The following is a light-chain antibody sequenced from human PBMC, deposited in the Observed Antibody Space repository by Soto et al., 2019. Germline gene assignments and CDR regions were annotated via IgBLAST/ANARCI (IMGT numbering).Light chain of an antibody. V-gene: IGKV3-15*01. CDR3: QQYNNWPLT. CDR2: GTS. J-gene: IGKJ4*01. CDR1: QSVSTN. Sequence: ETVMTQSPATLSVSPGERATLSCRANQSVSTNLAWYQHKPGQAPRLLIYGTSTRATGIPARFSGSGSGTEFTLTISSLQSEDFSVYYCQQYNNWPLTFGGGTRVEIK.